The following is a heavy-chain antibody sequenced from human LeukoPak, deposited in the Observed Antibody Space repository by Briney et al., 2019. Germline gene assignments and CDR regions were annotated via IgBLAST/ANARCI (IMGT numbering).Heavy chain of an antibody. D-gene: IGHD2-15*01. V-gene: IGHV3-15*01. CDR1: GFTFSDAW. CDR3: TTRRQDGW. J-gene: IGHJ4*02. Sequence: GGSLRLSCVVSGFTFSDAWMSWVRRAPGKGLEWVGRIKSKIDGGTIDYAAPVKGRFTISRDYSRNTLYLQMNSLKNEDTAVYYCTTRRQDGWWGQGTLVTVSS. CDR2: IKSKIDGGTI.